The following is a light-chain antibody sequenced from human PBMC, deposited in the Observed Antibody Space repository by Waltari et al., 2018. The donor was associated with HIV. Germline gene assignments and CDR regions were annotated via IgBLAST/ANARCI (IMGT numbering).Light chain of an antibody. Sequence: DTQMTQSPSTLSASVGDRVTITCRASQNINTWLAWYQQKPGKAPKLLIYAASSLEGGVPSRFSGSVSGTEFTLTITSRQPEDFASYYCHQYNSYPWTFGQGTKVEIK. CDR1: QNINTW. CDR2: AAS. CDR3: HQYNSYPWT. J-gene: IGKJ1*01. V-gene: IGKV1-5*03.